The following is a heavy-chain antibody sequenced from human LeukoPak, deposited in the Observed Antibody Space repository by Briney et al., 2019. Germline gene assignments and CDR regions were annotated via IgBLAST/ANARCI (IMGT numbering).Heavy chain of an antibody. CDR2: INHNGNVN. Sequence: PGGSLRLSCAASGFTFSSYWMNWARQAPGKGLGWVASINHNGNVNYYVDSVKGRFTISRDNAKNSLYLQMSNLRAEDTAVYYCARQTFFDYWGQGTLVTVSS. CDR1: GFTFSSYW. CDR3: ARQTFFDY. V-gene: IGHV3-7*03. J-gene: IGHJ4*02.